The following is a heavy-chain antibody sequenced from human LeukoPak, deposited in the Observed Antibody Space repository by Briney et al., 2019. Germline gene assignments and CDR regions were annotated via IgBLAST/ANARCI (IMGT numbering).Heavy chain of an antibody. J-gene: IGHJ4*02. CDR2: IYYSGST. CDR1: GGSISSYY. CDR3: ARDQGSSWFDY. V-gene: IGHV4-59*01. Sequence: PSETLSLTCTVSGGSISSYYWSWIRQPPGKGLEWIGYIYYSGSTNYNPSLKSRVNISVDTSKNQFSLKLSSVTAADTAVYYCARDQGSSWFDYWGQGTLVSVSS. D-gene: IGHD6-13*01.